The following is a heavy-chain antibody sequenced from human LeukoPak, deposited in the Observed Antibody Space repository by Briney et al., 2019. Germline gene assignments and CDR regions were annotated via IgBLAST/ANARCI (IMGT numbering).Heavy chain of an antibody. V-gene: IGHV1-2*02. CDR3: ARGSYRDGDFHYYYYVDV. CDR2: INPYSGGT. J-gene: IGHJ6*03. Sequence: GASVKVSCKASGYTFTAFYMHWVRQAPGQGLEWMGWINPYSGGTNYAQKFQGRVTLTRDTSISTAYMELSSLRSDDTAVYYCARGSYRDGDFHYYYYVDVWGKGTTVTISS. CDR1: GYTFTAFY. D-gene: IGHD4-17*01.